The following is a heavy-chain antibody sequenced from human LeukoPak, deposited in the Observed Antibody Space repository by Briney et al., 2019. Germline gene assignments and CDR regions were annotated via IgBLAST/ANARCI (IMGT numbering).Heavy chain of an antibody. Sequence: PSETLSLTCAVYGGSFSGYYWSWIRQPPGKGLEWIGEINHSGSTNYNPSLKSRVTISVDTSKNQFSLKLSSVTAADTAVYSCARDMVRGVIGAFDIWGQGTMVTVSS. V-gene: IGHV4-34*01. J-gene: IGHJ3*02. CDR1: GGSFSGYY. D-gene: IGHD3-10*01. CDR2: INHSGST. CDR3: ARDMVRGVIGAFDI.